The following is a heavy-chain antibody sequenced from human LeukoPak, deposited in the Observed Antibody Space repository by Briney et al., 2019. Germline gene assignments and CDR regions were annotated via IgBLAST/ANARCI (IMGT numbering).Heavy chain of an antibody. D-gene: IGHD2-15*01. Sequence: GASVRLSCAVSGFTFTTYAMTWVRQAPGKGLEWVSAISGSGTSTYYADSVKGRFTISRDNSRNTLYLQINSLRAEDTAIYYCAKFGQDIVVVVAPFDYWGQGTLVTVSS. V-gene: IGHV3-23*01. CDR1: GFTFTTYA. CDR2: ISGSGTST. J-gene: IGHJ4*02. CDR3: AKFGQDIVVVVAPFDY.